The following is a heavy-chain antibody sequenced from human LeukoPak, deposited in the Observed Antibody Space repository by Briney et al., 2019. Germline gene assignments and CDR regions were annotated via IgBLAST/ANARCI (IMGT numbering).Heavy chain of an antibody. CDR1: GFTFSLNG. V-gene: IGHV3-21*01. D-gene: IGHD5-24*01. CDR3: AREGYSPRDGYNFNFDY. Sequence: GGSLRLSCAASGFTFSLNGMSWVRQAPGKGLEWVSSISSSSSYRYYADSVKGRFTISRDNAKNSLYLQMNSLRAEDTAVYYCAREGYSPRDGYNFNFDYWGQGTLVTVSS. J-gene: IGHJ4*02. CDR2: ISSSSSYR.